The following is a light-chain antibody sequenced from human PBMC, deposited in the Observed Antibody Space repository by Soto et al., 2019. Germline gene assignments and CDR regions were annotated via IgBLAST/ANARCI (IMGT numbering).Light chain of an antibody. V-gene: IGKV3-15*01. CDR2: GAS. J-gene: IGKJ4*01. Sequence: EIVMTQSPATLSVSPGEGATLSCRASQSVSSNLAWYQQKPGQAPRLLILGASTRATGIPARFSGSGSGTEFSLTISALQSEDFAISYCQQYSNWPLTFGGGTKVGIK. CDR1: QSVSSN. CDR3: QQYSNWPLT.